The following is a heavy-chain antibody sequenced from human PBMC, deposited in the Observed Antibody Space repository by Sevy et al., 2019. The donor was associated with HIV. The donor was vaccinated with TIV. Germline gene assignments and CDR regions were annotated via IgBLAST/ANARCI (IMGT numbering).Heavy chain of an antibody. J-gene: IGHJ4*02. V-gene: IGHV3-23*01. D-gene: IGHD6-19*01. CDR3: AKEWTLLSDWYGEFDY. Sequence: GGSLRLSCAASGFTFTNYGMHWVRQAPGKGLEWVSGISNSGANTYYANSVRGWFTVSRDNSKNPVYLQLNSLRAEDTAIYYCAKEWTLLSDWYGEFDYWGQGTLVTVSS. CDR1: GFTFTNYG. CDR2: ISNSGANT.